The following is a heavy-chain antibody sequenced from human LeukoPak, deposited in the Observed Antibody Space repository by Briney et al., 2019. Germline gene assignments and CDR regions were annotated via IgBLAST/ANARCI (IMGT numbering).Heavy chain of an antibody. D-gene: IGHD3-10*01. CDR1: GGSISSGGYS. CDR3: ARGEDYYGSGSDAFDI. J-gene: IGHJ3*02. V-gene: IGHV4-30-2*01. CDR2: IYHSGST. Sequence: TLSLTCAVSGGSISSGGYSWSWIRQPPGQGLEWIGYIYHSGSTYYNPSLKSRVTISVDRSKNQFSLKLSSVTAADTAVYYCARGEDYYGSGSDAFDIWGQGTMVTVSS.